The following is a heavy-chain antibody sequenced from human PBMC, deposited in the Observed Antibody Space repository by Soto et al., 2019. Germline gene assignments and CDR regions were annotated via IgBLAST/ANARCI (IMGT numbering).Heavy chain of an antibody. CDR1: GYTFGAYY. J-gene: IGHJ6*02. V-gene: IGHV1-2*02. D-gene: IGHD2-21*01. Sequence: QVHLVQSGPEVKTPGASVRVSCKSSGYTFGAYYIHWVRQAPGQGLEWMGWVSPLSGGTNLAQRFQGRLTLTRDTSINTVFMELRRLRSDDTALYFCAREFDSGDLGLDLWGQGTTVSVSS. CDR3: AREFDSGDLGLDL. CDR2: VSPLSGGT.